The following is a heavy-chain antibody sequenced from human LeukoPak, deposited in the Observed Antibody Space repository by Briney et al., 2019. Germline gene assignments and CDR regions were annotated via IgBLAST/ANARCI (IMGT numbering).Heavy chain of an antibody. V-gene: IGHV3-23*01. J-gene: IGHJ4*02. CDR2: ITGSDFTT. Sequence: PGGSLRLSCAASGFTFSSYAMNWVRQAPGKGLEWVSSITGSDFTTYYADSVKGRFTISRDNSKNTLYLQMNSLRAEDTAAYYCARRAGAYSHPYDYWGQGTLVTVSS. D-gene: IGHD4/OR15-4a*01. CDR3: ARRAGAYSHPYDY. CDR1: GFTFSSYA.